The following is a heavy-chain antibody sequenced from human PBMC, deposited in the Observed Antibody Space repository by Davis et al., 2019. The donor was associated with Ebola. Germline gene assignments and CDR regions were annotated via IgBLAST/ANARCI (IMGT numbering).Heavy chain of an antibody. D-gene: IGHD2-21*01. CDR2: ISSSSSTI. CDR3: SRDLCGMDDY. J-gene: IGHJ4*02. Sequence: GGSLRLSCAASGFTFSSYSMNWVRQAPGKGLEWVSYISSSSSTIYYADSVRGRFTISRDNAKNTLYLQMNSLGAEDTAIYYCSRDLCGMDDYWGPGTLVTVSS. CDR1: GFTFSSYS. V-gene: IGHV3-48*04.